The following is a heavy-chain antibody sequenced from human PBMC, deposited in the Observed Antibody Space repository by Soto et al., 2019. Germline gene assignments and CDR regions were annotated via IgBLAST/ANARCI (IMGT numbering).Heavy chain of an antibody. D-gene: IGHD2-21*01. J-gene: IGHJ6*02. CDR2: ISSSGITI. Sequence: GGSLRLSCPASGFTLSSYQMHWVRQAPGKGLEWVSYISSSGITIYYAESVKGRFTISRDNAKNSLYLHMNSLRADDTAVYYCARDGYFYYGMDVWGQGTTVTVSS. V-gene: IGHV3-48*03. CDR1: GFTLSSYQ. CDR3: ARDGYFYYGMDV.